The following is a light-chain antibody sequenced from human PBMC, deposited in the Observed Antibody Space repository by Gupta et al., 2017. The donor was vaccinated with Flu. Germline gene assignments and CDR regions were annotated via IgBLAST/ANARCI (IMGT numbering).Light chain of an antibody. J-gene: IGKJ2*01. V-gene: IGKV2-30*01. CDR1: QGLVNKNGITL. Sequence: ISCRSSQGLVNKNGITLVSWLQQRPGQSPRLLNYEVSNGDSGVPGRFSGSWSVTDFTLKISRVEDEDVVVYYCMRGTHPWTFGEGTRLEI. CDR2: EVS. CDR3: MRGTHPWT.